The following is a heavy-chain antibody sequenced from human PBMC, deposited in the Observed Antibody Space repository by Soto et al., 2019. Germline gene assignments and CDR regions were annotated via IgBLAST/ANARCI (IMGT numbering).Heavy chain of an antibody. CDR2: ISHTGRT. J-gene: IGHJ4*02. CDR3: ARDPANLALAVAYFDS. D-gene: IGHD2-15*01. V-gene: IGHV4-38-2*02. CDR1: GSSIPNSFY. Sequence: TSETLSLTCRVSGSSIPNSFYWGWIRQSPEKGLEWIGSISHTGRTSYNPSLKSRVSISVDTSKNQFSLTLTSVTAADTAVYYCARDPANLALAVAYFDSWGQGTLVTVSS.